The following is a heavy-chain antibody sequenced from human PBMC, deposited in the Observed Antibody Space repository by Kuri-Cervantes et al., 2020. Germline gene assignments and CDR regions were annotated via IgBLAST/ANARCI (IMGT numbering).Heavy chain of an antibody. V-gene: IGHV1-18*01. J-gene: IGHJ3*02. CDR1: GYTFTSYD. CDR2: ISAYNGNT. Sequence: ASVKVSCKASGYTFTSYDISWVRQAPGQGLEWMGWISAYNGNTNYAQKLQGRVTMTTDTSTSTAYMELRSLRSDDTAVYYCASGIVVEDAFDIWGQGTMVTVSS. CDR3: ASGIVVEDAFDI. D-gene: IGHD3-22*01.